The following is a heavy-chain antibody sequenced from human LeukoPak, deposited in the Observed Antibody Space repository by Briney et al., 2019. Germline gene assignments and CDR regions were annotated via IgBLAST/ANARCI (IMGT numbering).Heavy chain of an antibody. CDR1: GFTFSSYG. V-gene: IGHV3-33*06. J-gene: IGHJ4*02. CDR2: IWYDGSNK. CDR3: AKDLPPMKGLDY. Sequence: GSLSLSCAASGFTFSSYGMHWVRQAPGKGLEWVAVIWYDGSNKYYADSVKGRFTISRDNSKNTLYLQMNSLRAEDTAVYYCAKDLPPMKGLDYWGQGTLVTVSS.